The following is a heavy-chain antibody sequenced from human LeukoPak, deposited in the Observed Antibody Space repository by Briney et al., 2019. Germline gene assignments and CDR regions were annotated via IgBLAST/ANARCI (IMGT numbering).Heavy chain of an antibody. J-gene: IGHJ6*03. CDR3: ARRFLNSHPIYYYMDV. D-gene: IGHD2-21*01. V-gene: IGHV1-18*01. Sequence: ASVKVSCKASGYNFLNYGISWVRQAPGQGLEWMGWISGKTGNINYAQKFQARATMTRETSTSTAYMELRSLRSDDTAVYFCARRFLNSHPIYYYMDVWAKGTTVIVSS. CDR1: GYNFLNYG. CDR2: ISGKTGNI.